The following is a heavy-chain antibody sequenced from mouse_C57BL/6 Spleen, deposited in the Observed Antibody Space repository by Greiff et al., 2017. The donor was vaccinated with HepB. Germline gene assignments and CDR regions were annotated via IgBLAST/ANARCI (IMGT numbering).Heavy chain of an antibody. J-gene: IGHJ2*01. D-gene: IGHD2-5*01. Sequence: QVQLKQSGAELVRPGASVTLSCKASGYTFTDYEMHWVKQTPVHGLEWIGAIDPETGGTAYNQKFKGKAILTADKSSSTAYMELRSLTSEDSAVYYCTRSGTIVTTSRLPFDYWGQGTTLTVSS. CDR2: IDPETGGT. CDR3: TRSGTIVTTSRLPFDY. V-gene: IGHV1-15*01. CDR1: GYTFTDYE.